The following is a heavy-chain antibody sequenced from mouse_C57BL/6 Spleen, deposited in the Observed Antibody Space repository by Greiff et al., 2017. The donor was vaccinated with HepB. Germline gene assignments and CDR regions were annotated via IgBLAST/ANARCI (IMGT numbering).Heavy chain of an antibody. D-gene: IGHD1-1*02. CDR1: GFTFSDYG. CDR3: ANGLPVVYYYAMDY. CDR2: ISSGSSTI. Sequence: EVQGVESGGGLVKPGGSLKLSCAASGFTFSDYGMHWVRQAPEKGLEGVAYISSGSSTIYYADTVKGRFTISRDNAKNTLFLQMTRLRSEDTAMYYCANGLPVVYYYAMDYWGQGPSVTVSS. V-gene: IGHV5-17*01. J-gene: IGHJ4*01.